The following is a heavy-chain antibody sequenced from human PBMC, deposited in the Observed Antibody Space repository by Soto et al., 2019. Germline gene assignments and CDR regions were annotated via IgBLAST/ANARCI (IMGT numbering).Heavy chain of an antibody. CDR2: ISPDSGKT. J-gene: IGHJ3*02. CDR1: GYSLTDNG. V-gene: IGHV1-8*01. CDR3: ARDGCSNGVCYNDAFDI. Sequence: ASVKVSCKASGYSLTDNGITWVRQASGQGLEYVGWISPDSGKTDYAQKFQGRVTMTRDTSINTVYMELSSLRSDDTAVYYCARDGCSNGVCYNDAFDIWAQGTMVTVSS. D-gene: IGHD2-8*01.